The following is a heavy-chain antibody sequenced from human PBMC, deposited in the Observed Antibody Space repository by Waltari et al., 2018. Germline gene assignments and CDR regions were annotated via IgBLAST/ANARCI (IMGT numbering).Heavy chain of an antibody. CDR2: MYSSGSS. CDR3: ARGIVVVVAATPNWFDP. Sequence: QVQLQESGPGLVKPSQTLSLTGTVSRGAISSGAYYWSWIRQHPGKGLEWIGYMYSSGSSYYNPSLRNRVNISIDASKNQFSLKLTSVTAADTAMYYCARGIVVVVAATPNWFDPWGQGTQVTVSS. D-gene: IGHD2-15*01. J-gene: IGHJ5*02. CDR1: RGAISSGAYY. V-gene: IGHV4-31*03.